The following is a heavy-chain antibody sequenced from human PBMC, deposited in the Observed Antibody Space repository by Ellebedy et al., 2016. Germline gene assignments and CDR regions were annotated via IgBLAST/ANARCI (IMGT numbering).Heavy chain of an antibody. V-gene: IGHV4-34*01. CDR3: ARGQSPITIFGVVILRWLDP. D-gene: IGHD3-3*01. J-gene: IGHJ5*02. Sequence: GSLRLXXAVYGGSFSGYYWSWIRQPPGKGLEWIGEINHSGSTNYNPSLKSRVTISVDTSKNQFSLKLSSVTAADTAVYYCARGQSPITIFGVVILRWLDPWGQGTLVTVSS. CDR2: INHSGST. CDR1: GGSFSGYY.